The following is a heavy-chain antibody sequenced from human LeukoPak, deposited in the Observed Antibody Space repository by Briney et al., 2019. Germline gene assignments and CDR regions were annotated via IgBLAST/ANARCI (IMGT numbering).Heavy chain of an antibody. Sequence: GGSLRLSCAASGFTFSSYAMSWVGQAPGKGLEWVSAISGSGGSTYYADSVKGRFTISRGNSKNTLYLQMNSLRAEDTAVYYCAKWGYYDSSGYPYWGQGTLVTVSS. CDR1: GFTFSSYA. CDR3: AKWGYYDSSGYPY. V-gene: IGHV3-23*01. J-gene: IGHJ4*02. D-gene: IGHD3-22*01. CDR2: ISGSGGST.